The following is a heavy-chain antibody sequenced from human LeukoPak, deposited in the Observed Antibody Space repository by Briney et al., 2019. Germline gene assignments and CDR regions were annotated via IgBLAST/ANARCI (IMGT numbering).Heavy chain of an antibody. CDR3: VRLCGDYRRG. Sequence: PSETLSLTCAVYGGSFSGYYWSWIRQPPGKGLEWIGEINHSGSTNYNPSLKSRVTISVDTSKNQFSLKLSSVTAADTAVYYCVRLCGDYRRGWGQGTLVTVSS. J-gene: IGHJ4*02. D-gene: IGHD4-17*01. CDR2: INHSGST. CDR1: GGSFSGYY. V-gene: IGHV4-34*01.